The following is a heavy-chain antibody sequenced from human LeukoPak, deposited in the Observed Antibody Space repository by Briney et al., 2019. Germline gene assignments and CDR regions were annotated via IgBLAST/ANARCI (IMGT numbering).Heavy chain of an antibody. CDR3: ARVLQGELSSDY. Sequence: GGSLRLSCAASGFTFSSYAMHWVRQAPGKGLEWVAVISYDGSNKYYADSVKGRFTISRDNSKNTLYLQMNSLRAEDTAVYYCARVLQGELSSDYWGEGTLVTVSS. D-gene: IGHD1-26*01. CDR1: GFTFSSYA. CDR2: ISYDGSNK. J-gene: IGHJ4*02. V-gene: IGHV3-30-3*01.